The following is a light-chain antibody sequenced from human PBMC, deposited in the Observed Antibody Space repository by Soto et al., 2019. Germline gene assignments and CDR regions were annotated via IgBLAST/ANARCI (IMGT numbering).Light chain of an antibody. CDR2: GAS. CDR3: QQYGSSPQT. CDR1: QSVSSSY. J-gene: IGKJ1*01. V-gene: IGKV3-20*01. Sequence: EIVLTQSPGTLSLSPGERATLSCRASQSVSSSYLAWYQQKPGQAPRLLIYGASSRATGIPDRFSGSGSGTEFPLTISRLEPEDFAVYYCQQYGSSPQTFGQGTKVEI.